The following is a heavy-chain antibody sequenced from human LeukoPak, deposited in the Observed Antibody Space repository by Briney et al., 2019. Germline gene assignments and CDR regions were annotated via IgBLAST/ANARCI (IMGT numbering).Heavy chain of an antibody. Sequence: ASVKVSCKASGYTFTSYGISWVRQAPGQGLEWMGGIIPIFGTANYAQKFQGRVTITADESTSTAYMELSSLRSEDTAVYYCARLRRPRNYYYYYGMDVWGQGTTLAVSS. CDR2: IIPIFGTA. J-gene: IGHJ6*02. V-gene: IGHV1-69*13. CDR1: GYTFTSYG. D-gene: IGHD1-14*01. CDR3: ARLRRPRNYYYYYGMDV.